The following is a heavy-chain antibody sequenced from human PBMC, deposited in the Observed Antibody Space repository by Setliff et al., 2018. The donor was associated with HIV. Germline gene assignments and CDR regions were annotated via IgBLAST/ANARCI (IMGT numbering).Heavy chain of an antibody. CDR1: GYTFSSYT. D-gene: IGHD4-17*01. CDR3: ARGQIGYGDYDLNWFDP. Sequence: PGESLKISCAISGYTFSSYTMHWVRQAPGKGLEWVSSISSSYNSIYYTDSVKGRFTISSDNAKNSLYLQMNSLRLEDTAVYYCARGQIGYGDYDLNWFDPWGQGTPVTVSS. V-gene: IGHV3-21*01. J-gene: IGHJ5*02. CDR2: ISSSYNSI.